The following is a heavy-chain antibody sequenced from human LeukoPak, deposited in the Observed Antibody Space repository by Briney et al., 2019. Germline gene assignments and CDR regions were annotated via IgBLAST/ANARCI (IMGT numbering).Heavy chain of an antibody. D-gene: IGHD3-10*02. CDR2: INQVGSSK. Sequence: GGSLRLSCAASGFTFTTYWMGWVRQAPGKGPEWVANINQVGSSKYFVDSVKGRFIISRDNAKNSLYLQMNSLRDEDTAVYYCAELGITMIGGVWGKGTTVTISS. CDR1: GFTFTTYW. V-gene: IGHV3-7*01. J-gene: IGHJ6*04. CDR3: AELGITMIGGV.